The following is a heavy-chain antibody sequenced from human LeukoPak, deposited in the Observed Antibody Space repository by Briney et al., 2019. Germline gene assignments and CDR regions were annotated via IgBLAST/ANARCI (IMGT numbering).Heavy chain of an antibody. CDR2: IREDGGHI. Sequence: GGSLRLSCAASGFTLSNYWMTWVRKAPGKGLEWVANIREDGGHISYGDSVKGRFTISRDNTKNSLYLQMNSLRVEDTAVYYCARDEPGFGELLVHWGEGSLVTVSS. V-gene: IGHV3-7*01. D-gene: IGHD3-10*01. CDR3: ARDEPGFGELLVH. CDR1: GFTLSNYW. J-gene: IGHJ4*02.